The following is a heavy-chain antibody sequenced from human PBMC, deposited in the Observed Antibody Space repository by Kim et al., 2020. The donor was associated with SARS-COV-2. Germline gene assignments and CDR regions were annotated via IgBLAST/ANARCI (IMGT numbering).Heavy chain of an antibody. CDR3: ARGGVTGTLLDY. D-gene: IGHD1-7*01. J-gene: IGHJ4*02. Sequence: GGSLRLSCAASGVSITTYWMHWVRQAPGEGLVWVSRINAGGTTSTYADSVRGRFTISRDNIKGTLSLQMTSLRGEDTAVYYCARGGVTGTLLDYCGQGNLVTVSS. CDR1: GVSITTYW. V-gene: IGHV3-74*03. CDR2: INAGGTTS.